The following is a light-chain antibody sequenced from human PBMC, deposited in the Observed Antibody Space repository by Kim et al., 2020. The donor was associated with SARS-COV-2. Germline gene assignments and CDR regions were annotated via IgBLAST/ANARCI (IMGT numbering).Light chain of an antibody. CDR3: PQYRHWPPYT. V-gene: IGKV3-15*01. CDR1: QSVDTN. J-gene: IGKJ2*01. CDR2: GAS. Sequence: EIVMTQSPATLSVSPGERVTLSCRASQSVDTNLAWYQQKPGQAPRLLLYGASTRATDIPARFSGGGSGTEFTLIISSLQSEDFAVYYCPQYRHWPPYTCGQETKLEI.